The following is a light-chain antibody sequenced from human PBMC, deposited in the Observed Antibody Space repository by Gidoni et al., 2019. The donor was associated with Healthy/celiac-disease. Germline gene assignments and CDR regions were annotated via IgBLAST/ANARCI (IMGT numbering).Light chain of an antibody. CDR2: GAS. CDR1: QSVSSCY. CDR3: QHYGYGWT. Sequence: EIVLTQSPGTLSLSPGERATLSCRASQSVSSCYLAWYQQKPGQAPRLLIYGASSRATGIPDRFSGSGCGTYSTPTSSRLEAEDVAVYYCQHYGYGWTFGQGTKLEIK. J-gene: IGKJ1*01. V-gene: IGKV3-20*01.